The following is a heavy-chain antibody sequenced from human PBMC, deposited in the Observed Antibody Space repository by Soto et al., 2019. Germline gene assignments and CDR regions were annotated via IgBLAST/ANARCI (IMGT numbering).Heavy chain of an antibody. CDR2: MDPNSVDA. V-gene: IGHV1-8*02. J-gene: IGHJ6*02. Sequence: IQLVQSGAEVKQPGASVRVSCKASGYTLTTYHINWGRQAPGQGLEWLGTMDPNSVDAVFAQKFRGRVTMTRDIYMNTAYMELMSLTSDDTAVYFCARGGLLCNATSCHYFGMDVWCQVTTVTVFS. D-gene: IGHD2-2*01. CDR3: ARGGLLCNATSCHYFGMDV. CDR1: GYTLTTYH.